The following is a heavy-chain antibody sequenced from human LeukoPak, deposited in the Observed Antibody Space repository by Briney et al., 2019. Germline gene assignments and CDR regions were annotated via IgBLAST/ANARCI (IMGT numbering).Heavy chain of an antibody. CDR2: IRYDGSNK. J-gene: IGHJ4*02. Sequence: GGSLRLSCAASGLTFSSYGMHWVRQAPGKGLEWVAFIRYDGSNKYYADSVKGRFTIARDNSKNTLYLQMNSLRAEDTAVYYCAKDGEDVVVPAAMIGWGQGTLVTVSS. D-gene: IGHD2-2*01. CDR1: GLTFSSYG. CDR3: AKDGEDVVVPAAMIG. V-gene: IGHV3-30*02.